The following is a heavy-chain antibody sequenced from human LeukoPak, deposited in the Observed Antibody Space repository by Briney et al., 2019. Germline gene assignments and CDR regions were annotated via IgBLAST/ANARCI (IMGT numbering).Heavy chain of an antibody. CDR3: ARGELVIVPAVNYYYYYMDV. V-gene: IGHV4-34*01. Sequence: SETLSLTCAVYGGSFSGYYWSWIRQPPGKGLEWIGEINQSGGTNYNPSLKSRVTISVDTSKNQFSLKLSSVTAADTAVYYCARGELVIVPAVNYYYYYMDVWGKGTTVTVSS. CDR1: GGSFSGYY. D-gene: IGHD2-2*01. CDR2: INQSGGT. J-gene: IGHJ6*03.